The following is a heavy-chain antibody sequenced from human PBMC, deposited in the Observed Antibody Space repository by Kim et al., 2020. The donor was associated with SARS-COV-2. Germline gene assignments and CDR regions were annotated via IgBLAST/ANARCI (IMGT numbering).Heavy chain of an antibody. D-gene: IGHD3-3*01. CDR3: ARGGRFLEWLFNY. Sequence: SAQKFQGRVTITADESTSTAYMELSSLRSEDTAVYYCARGGRFLEWLFNYWGQGTLVTVSS. J-gene: IGHJ4*02. V-gene: IGHV1-69*01.